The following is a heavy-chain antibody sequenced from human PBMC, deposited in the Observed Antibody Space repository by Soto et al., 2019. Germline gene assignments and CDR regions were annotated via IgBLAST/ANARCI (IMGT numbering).Heavy chain of an antibody. CDR2: IYYSGST. Sequence: LSLPCTFSGGSISAYYWSWIRQPPGKGLEWIGHIYYSGSTNYSPSLKSRVTISIDTSKRQFSLKLRSVTAADTAVYYCARVGSGSYYDFNWFDPWGQGKVVTVSS. CDR1: GGSISAYY. D-gene: IGHD1-26*01. V-gene: IGHV4-59*01. CDR3: ARVGSGSYYDFNWFDP. J-gene: IGHJ5*02.